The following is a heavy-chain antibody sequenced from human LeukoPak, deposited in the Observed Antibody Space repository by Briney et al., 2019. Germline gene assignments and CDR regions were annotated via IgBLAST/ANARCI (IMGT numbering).Heavy chain of an antibody. Sequence: GESLKISCKGSGYSFTNYWIGWVLQMPGKGLEWMGIIYPGDSDTKYSPSFQGQVTISADKSISTAYLQWSSLKASDTAMYYCARLHDYSSFCDYWGQGTLVTVSS. J-gene: IGHJ4*02. CDR3: ARLHDYSSFCDY. CDR1: GYSFTNYW. D-gene: IGHD2-21*02. V-gene: IGHV5-51*01. CDR2: IYPGDSDT.